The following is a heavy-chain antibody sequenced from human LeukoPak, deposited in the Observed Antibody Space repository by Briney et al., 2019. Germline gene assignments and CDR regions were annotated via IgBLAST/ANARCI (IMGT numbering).Heavy chain of an antibody. CDR3: ARSPSSSPFDY. Sequence: GGSLRLSCAASGFTFSSYSMHWVRQAPGKGLEWVSSISSSSYYIYYADSVKGRFTISRDNAKNSLYLQMNSLGADDMAVYYCARSPSSSPFDYWGQGTLVTVSS. J-gene: IGHJ4*02. V-gene: IGHV3-21*01. D-gene: IGHD2-15*01. CDR2: ISSSSYYI. CDR1: GFTFSSYS.